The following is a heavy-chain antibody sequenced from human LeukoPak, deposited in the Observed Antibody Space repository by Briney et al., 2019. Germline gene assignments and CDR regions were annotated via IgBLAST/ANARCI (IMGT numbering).Heavy chain of an antibody. J-gene: IGHJ6*03. CDR3: ARVYGTGYYMDV. CDR1: GYTLTELS. D-gene: IGHD4-17*01. V-gene: IGHV1-2*02. CDR2: INPNSGGT. Sequence: ASVKVSCKVSGYTLTELSMHWVRQAPGQGLEWMGWINPNSGGTNYAQKFQGRVTMTRDTSISTAYMELSRLRSDDTAVYYCARVYGTGYYMDVWGKGTTVTVSS.